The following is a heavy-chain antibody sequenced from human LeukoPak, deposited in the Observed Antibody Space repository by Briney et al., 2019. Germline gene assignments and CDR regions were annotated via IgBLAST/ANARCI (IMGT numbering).Heavy chain of an antibody. Sequence: GGSLRLSCAASGFTFSSYAMEWVRQAPGKGLEWLSSLTGGSDYVYYADSVKGRFTNSRDNAKSSLYLQMNSLRAEDTAVYYCARLSRSSYGKYYFDSWGQGTLVTVSS. V-gene: IGHV3-21*01. CDR1: GFTFSSYA. CDR2: LTGGSDYV. CDR3: ARLSRSSYGKYYFDS. J-gene: IGHJ4*02. D-gene: IGHD1-26*01.